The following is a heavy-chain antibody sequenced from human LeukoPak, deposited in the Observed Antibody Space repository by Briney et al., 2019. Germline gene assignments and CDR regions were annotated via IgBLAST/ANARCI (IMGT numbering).Heavy chain of an antibody. V-gene: IGHV1-69*13. CDR1: GGTFSSYA. CDR2: IIPIFGTA. CDR3: ARRYCTGGVCPKEFSVYYYYYMDV. Sequence: SVKVSCKASGGTFSSYAISWVRQAPGQGLEWMGGIIPIFGTANYAQKFQGRVTITADESTSTAYMEMSSLRSEATAVYYCARRYCTGGVCPKEFSVYYYYYMDVWGKGTTVTVSS. J-gene: IGHJ6*03. D-gene: IGHD2-8*02.